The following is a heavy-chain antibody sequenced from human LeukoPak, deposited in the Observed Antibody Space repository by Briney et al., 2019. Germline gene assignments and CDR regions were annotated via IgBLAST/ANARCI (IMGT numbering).Heavy chain of an antibody. Sequence: RLGGSLRLSCAASGLTFDRHTMHWVRQPPGKGPEWVSLIGWDGTNIDYADSVKGRFTISRDNSKNFVYLQMHSLRTEDTALYYCTKDMEWGMDVWGQGTTVIVSS. CDR2: IGWDGTNI. V-gene: IGHV3-43*01. CDR1: GLTFDRHT. J-gene: IGHJ6*02. D-gene: IGHD3-3*01. CDR3: TKDMEWGMDV.